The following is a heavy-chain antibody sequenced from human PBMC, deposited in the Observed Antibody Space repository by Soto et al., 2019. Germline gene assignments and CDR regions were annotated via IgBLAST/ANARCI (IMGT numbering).Heavy chain of an antibody. V-gene: IGHV4-39*01. J-gene: IGHJ4*02. D-gene: IGHD3-10*01. CDR1: GGSISSSSYY. Sequence: QLQLQESGPGLVKPSETLSLTCTVSGGSISSSSYYWGWIRQPPGKGLEWIGSIYYSGSTYYNPSLKSRVTISVDTSKNQFSLKLSSVTAADTAVYYCATEFGESHGVFDYWGQGTLVTVSS. CDR2: IYYSGST. CDR3: ATEFGESHGVFDY.